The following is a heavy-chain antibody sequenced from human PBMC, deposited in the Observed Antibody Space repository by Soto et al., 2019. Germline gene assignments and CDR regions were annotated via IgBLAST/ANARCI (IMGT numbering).Heavy chain of an antibody. CDR3: ARHYYGSGSYYNRGNWFDP. Sequence: QLLESGPGLVKPSETLSLTCTVSGGSISSSSYYWGWIRQPPGKGLEWIGSIYYSGSTYYNPSLKSRVTISVDTSKNQFSLKLSSVTAADTAVYYCARHYYGSGSYYNRGNWFDPWGQGTLVTVSS. D-gene: IGHD3-10*01. CDR1: GGSISSSSYY. V-gene: IGHV4-39*01. J-gene: IGHJ5*02. CDR2: IYYSGST.